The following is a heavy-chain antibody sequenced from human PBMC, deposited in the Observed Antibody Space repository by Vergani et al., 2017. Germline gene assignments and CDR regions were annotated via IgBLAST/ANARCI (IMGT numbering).Heavy chain of an antibody. D-gene: IGHD2-2*02. Sequence: EVQLVESGGGLVQPGGSLRLSCAASGFTFSSYSMNWVRQAPGKGLEWVSYISSSSSTIYYADSVKGRFTISRDNAKNSLYLQMNSLRAEDTAVYYCARAEVEIVVVPAAIYYGMDVWGQGTTVTVSS. CDR1: GFTFSSYS. J-gene: IGHJ6*02. CDR3: ARAEVEIVVVPAAIYYGMDV. CDR2: ISSSSSTI. V-gene: IGHV3-48*01.